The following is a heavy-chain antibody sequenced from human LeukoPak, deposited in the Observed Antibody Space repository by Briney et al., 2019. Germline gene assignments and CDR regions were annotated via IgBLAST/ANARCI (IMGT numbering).Heavy chain of an antibody. Sequence: GSLRLSCTASGFTFSSYWMSWIRQPPGKGLEWIGEINHSGSTNYNPSLKSRVTISVDTSKNQFSLKLSSVTAADTAVYYCARVSYCGGDCYSYYFDYWGQGTLVTVSS. D-gene: IGHD2-21*02. CDR3: ARVSYCGGDCYSYYFDY. J-gene: IGHJ4*02. CDR2: INHSGST. V-gene: IGHV4-34*01. CDR1: GFTFSSYW.